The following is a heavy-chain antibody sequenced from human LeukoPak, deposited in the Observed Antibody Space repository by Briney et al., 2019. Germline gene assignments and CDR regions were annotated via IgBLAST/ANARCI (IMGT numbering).Heavy chain of an antibody. D-gene: IGHD3-16*01. J-gene: IGHJ6*02. Sequence: SETLSLTCTVSGGSISSYYWSWIRQPPGKGLEWIGYIYYSESTNYNPSLKSRVTISVDTSKNQFSLKLSSVTAADTAVYYCARYGLGYGMDVWGQGTTVTVSS. CDR2: IYYSEST. CDR1: GGSISSYY. V-gene: IGHV4-59*08. CDR3: ARYGLGYGMDV.